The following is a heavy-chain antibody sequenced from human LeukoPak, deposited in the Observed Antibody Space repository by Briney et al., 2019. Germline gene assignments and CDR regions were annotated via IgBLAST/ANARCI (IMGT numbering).Heavy chain of an antibody. Sequence: GGSLRLSCAASGFTFSGYVMHWVRQAPGKGLEWVAVISIDGNNKYYGDSVKGRFTISRDNSKNTLYLQINSLRPEDTVVYYCAKDQSQWGQGTLVIVSS. V-gene: IGHV3-30*18. CDR3: AKDQSQ. J-gene: IGHJ4*02. CDR2: ISIDGNNK. CDR1: GFTFSGYV.